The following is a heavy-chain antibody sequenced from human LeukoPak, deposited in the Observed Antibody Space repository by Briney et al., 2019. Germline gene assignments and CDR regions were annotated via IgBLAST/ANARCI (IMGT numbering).Heavy chain of an antibody. J-gene: IGHJ4*02. V-gene: IGHV3-23*01. Sequence: GGSLRLSCAASGFTFSSYAMSWVRQAPGKGLEWVSAISGSGGSTYYADSVKGRFTISRDNSKDTLYLQMNSLRAEDTAVYYSAVGSYLGRNFDYWGQGTLVTVSS. CDR2: ISGSGGST. D-gene: IGHD1-26*01. CDR3: AVGSYLGRNFDY. CDR1: GFTFSSYA.